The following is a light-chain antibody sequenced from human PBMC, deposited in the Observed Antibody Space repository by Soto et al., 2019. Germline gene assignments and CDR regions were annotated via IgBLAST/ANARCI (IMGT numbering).Light chain of an antibody. J-gene: IGKJ1*01. CDR1: QSLLKITGYNY. CDR2: LGS. Sequence: IFITQSPLSLPFTPGEPASISCMSSQSLLKITGYNYLDWYLQKPGQSPQLLIYLGSNRASGVHDRFSGSGSRKDFTMKISRVEAEDVGVYYCIKDLQTNPTFGQGTNV. CDR3: IKDLQTNPT. V-gene: IGKV2-28*01.